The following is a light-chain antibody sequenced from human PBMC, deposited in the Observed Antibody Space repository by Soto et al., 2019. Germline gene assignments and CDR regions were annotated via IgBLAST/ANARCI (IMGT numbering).Light chain of an antibody. CDR3: NSYAGSNNLV. J-gene: IGLJ3*02. CDR2: EVN. Sequence: QSVLTQPPSASGSPGQSVTISCTGTSSDVGGYNYVSWYQHHPGKAPKVMIYEVNKRPSGVPDRFSGSKSGNTASLTVSGLQAEDEADYYCNSYAGSNNLVFGGGTKLTVL. V-gene: IGLV2-8*01. CDR1: SSDVGGYNY.